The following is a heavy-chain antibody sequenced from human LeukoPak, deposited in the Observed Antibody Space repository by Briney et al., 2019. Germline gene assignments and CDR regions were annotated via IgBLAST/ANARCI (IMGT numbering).Heavy chain of an antibody. CDR1: GGSISSGSYY. D-gene: IGHD3-3*01. J-gene: IGHJ4*02. Sequence: SETLSLTCTVSGGSISSGSYYWSWIRQPAGKGLEWIGRIYTSGSTYYNPSLKSRVTISVDTSKNQFSLKLSSVTAADTAVYYCARSFWSDYWGQGTLVTVSS. CDR2: IYTSGST. V-gene: IGHV4-61*02. CDR3: ARSFWSDY.